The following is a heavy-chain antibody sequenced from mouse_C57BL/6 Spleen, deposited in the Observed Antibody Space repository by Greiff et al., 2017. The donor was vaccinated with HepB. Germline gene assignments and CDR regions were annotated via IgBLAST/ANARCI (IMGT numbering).Heavy chain of an antibody. Sequence: EVQGVESGGGLVKPGGSLKLSCAASGFTFSSYAMSWVRQTPEKRLEWVATISDGGSYTYYPDNVKGRFTISRDNAKNNLYLQMSHLKSEDTAMYYCARADYSNWYFDVWGTGTTVTVSS. J-gene: IGHJ1*03. CDR1: GFTFSSYA. V-gene: IGHV5-4*01. CDR3: ARADYSNWYFDV. D-gene: IGHD2-5*01. CDR2: ISDGGSYT.